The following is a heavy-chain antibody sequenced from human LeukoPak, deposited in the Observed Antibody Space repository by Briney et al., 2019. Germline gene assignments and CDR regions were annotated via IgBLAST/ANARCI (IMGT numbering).Heavy chain of an antibody. J-gene: IGHJ4*02. CDR3: ARGGTPYRSQGNFDY. CDR1: GFTFSSYA. CDR2: ISYDGSNK. V-gene: IGHV3-30*04. Sequence: GRSLRLSCAASGFTFSSYAMHWVRQAPGKGLEWVAVISYDGSNKYYADSVKGRFTISRDNSKNTLYLQMNSLRAEDTAVYYCARGGTPYRSQGNFDYWGQGTLVTVSS. D-gene: IGHD5-18*01.